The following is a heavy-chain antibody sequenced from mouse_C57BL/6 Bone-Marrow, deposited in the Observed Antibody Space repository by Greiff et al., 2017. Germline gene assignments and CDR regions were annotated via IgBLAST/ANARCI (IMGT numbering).Heavy chain of an antibody. J-gene: IGHJ2*01. V-gene: IGHV5-4*03. CDR3: ARVRFDY. CDR1: GFTFSSYA. CDR2: ISDGGSYT. Sequence: EVKLMESGGGLVKPGGSLKLSCAASGFTFSSYAMSWVRQTPEKRLEWVATISDGGSYTYYPDNVKGRFTISRDNAKNNLYLQMSNLKSEDTAMYYCARVRFDYWGQGTTLTVSS.